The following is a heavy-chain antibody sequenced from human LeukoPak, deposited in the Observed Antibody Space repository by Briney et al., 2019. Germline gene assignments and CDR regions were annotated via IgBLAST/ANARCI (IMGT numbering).Heavy chain of an antibody. CDR2: IYYRGST. D-gene: IGHD3-22*01. J-gene: IGHJ4*02. CDR1: GGSVSSSRHY. CDR3: VNYYDSSDYQQPNHFDY. V-gene: IGHV4-39*01. Sequence: SETLSLTCTVSGGSVSSSRHYWGWIRQPPGKGLEWIGTIYYRGSTSSKPSLKSRVTISVDTSKNQFSLKLSSVTAADTAVYYCVNYYDSSDYQQPNHFDYWGQGTLVTVSS.